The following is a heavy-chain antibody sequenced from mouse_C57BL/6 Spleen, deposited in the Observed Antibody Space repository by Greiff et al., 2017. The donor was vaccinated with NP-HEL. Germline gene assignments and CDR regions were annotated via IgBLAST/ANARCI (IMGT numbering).Heavy chain of an antibody. V-gene: IGHV1-64*01. Sequence: VQLQESGAELVKPGASVKLSCKASGYTFTSYWMHWVKQRPGQGLEWIGMIHPNSGSTNYNEKFKSKATLTVDKSSSTAYMQLSSLTSEDSAVYYCARHFSMDYWGQGTSVTVSS. CDR3: ARHFSMDY. CDR2: IHPNSGST. J-gene: IGHJ4*01. CDR1: GYTFTSYW.